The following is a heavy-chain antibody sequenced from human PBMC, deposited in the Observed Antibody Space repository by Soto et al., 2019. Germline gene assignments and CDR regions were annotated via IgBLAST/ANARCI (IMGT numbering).Heavy chain of an antibody. Sequence: PGGSLRLSCTASGVIFSRYWMHWVRQAPGKGLVWVSHIVSDGSSADCADSVKGRFTISRDNAKSTVYLEMNSLRAEDTALYYCARGRSQWNPTPGYFDSWGQGTLVTVSS. CDR2: IVSDGSSA. J-gene: IGHJ4*02. V-gene: IGHV3-74*01. CDR1: GVIFSRYW. D-gene: IGHD1-1*01. CDR3: ARGRSQWNPTPGYFDS.